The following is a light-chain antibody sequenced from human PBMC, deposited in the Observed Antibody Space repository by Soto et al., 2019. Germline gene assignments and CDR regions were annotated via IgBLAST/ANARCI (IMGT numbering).Light chain of an antibody. CDR1: SSDVGGYNY. CDR2: EVS. CDR3: SSYTSSSTLVV. J-gene: IGLJ1*01. V-gene: IGLV2-14*01. Sequence: QSVLTQPASVSGSPGQSITISCTGTSSDVGGYNYVSWYQQHPGKAPKLMIYEVSNRPSGVSNRFSGSKSGNTASLTISGLQAEDEADYYCSSYTSSSTLVVFGTGTKRTVL.